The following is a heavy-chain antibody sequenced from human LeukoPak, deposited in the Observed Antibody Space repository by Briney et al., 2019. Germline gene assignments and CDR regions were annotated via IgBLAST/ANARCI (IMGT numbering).Heavy chain of an antibody. CDR2: IYYSGST. V-gene: IGHV4-59*01. Sequence: SETLSLTCTVSGGSISSYYWSWIRHPPGKGLEWIGYIYYSGSTNYNPSLKSRVTISVDTSKNQFSLKLGSVTAADTAVYYCARDLLGDYSGAFDIWGQGTMVTVSS. CDR3: ARDLLGDYSGAFDI. J-gene: IGHJ3*02. CDR1: GGSISSYY. D-gene: IGHD4-17*01.